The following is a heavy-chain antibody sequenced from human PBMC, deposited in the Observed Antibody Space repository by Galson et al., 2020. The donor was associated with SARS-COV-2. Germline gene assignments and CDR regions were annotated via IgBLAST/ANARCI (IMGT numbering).Heavy chain of an antibody. D-gene: IGHD2-2*01. Sequence: GESLKISCSASGFIFSDYAMHWVRQAPGKGLEYVSAISSNGETSFYADSVKGRFTMYRDNSKNMFYLQMTALRLEDTASYFCLSYSSTRQNHWGQGTLVT. CDR3: LSYSSTRQNH. V-gene: IGHV3-64D*06. CDR2: ISSNGETS. J-gene: IGHJ5*02. CDR1: GFIFSDYA.